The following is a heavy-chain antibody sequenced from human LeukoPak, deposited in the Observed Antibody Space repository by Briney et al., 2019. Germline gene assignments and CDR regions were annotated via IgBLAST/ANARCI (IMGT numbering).Heavy chain of an antibody. CDR1: GGSISSSSYY. CDR2: INHSGST. J-gene: IGHJ5*02. CDR3: AKSNAWDWFDP. V-gene: IGHV4-39*07. Sequence: PSETLSLTCTVSGGSISSSSYYWGWIRQPPGKGLEWIGEINHSGSTNYNPSLKSRVTISVDKSNNQFSLNLSSVTAADTAVYYCAKSNAWDWFDPWGQGTLVTVSS. D-gene: IGHD4-11*01.